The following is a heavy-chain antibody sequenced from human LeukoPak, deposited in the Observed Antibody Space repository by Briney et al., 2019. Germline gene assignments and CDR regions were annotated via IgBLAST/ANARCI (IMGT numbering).Heavy chain of an antibody. CDR1: GFTFSSYS. J-gene: IGHJ4*02. CDR2: ISSSSSTI. CDR3: ARRSRRTYSSSWYPSDFDY. D-gene: IGHD6-13*01. Sequence: PGGSLRLSCAASGFTFSSYSMNWVRQAPGKGLEWVSYISSSSSTIYYADSVKGRFTISRDNAKNSLYLQMNSLRAEDTAAYYCARRSRRTYSSSWYPSDFDYWGQGTLVTVSS. V-gene: IGHV3-48*04.